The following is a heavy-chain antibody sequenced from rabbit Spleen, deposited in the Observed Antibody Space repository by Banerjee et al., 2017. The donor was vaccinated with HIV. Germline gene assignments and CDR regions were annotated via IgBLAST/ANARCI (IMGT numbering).Heavy chain of an antibody. CDR2: INIVTGKT. CDR3: ARDGGRSGYSMDRLDL. J-gene: IGHJ3*01. D-gene: IGHD1-1*01. CDR1: GVSFSDKDV. Sequence: EQLEESGGGLVKPEGSLTLTCKASGVSFSDKDVMCWVRQAPGKGLEWIACINIVTGKTVYASWAKGRFIMSRTSSTTVTLQMTSLTAADTATYFCARDGGRSGYSMDRLDLWGQGTLVTVS. V-gene: IGHV1S45*01.